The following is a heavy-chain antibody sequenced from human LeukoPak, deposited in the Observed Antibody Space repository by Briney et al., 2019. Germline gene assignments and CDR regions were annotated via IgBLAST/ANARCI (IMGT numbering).Heavy chain of an antibody. V-gene: IGHV3-66*02. CDR2: IYSGGST. CDR1: GFTVRNSY. J-gene: IGHJ6*03. Sequence: GGSLRLSCAVSGFTVRNSYMSWVRQAPGKGLEWVSVIYSGGSTYYADTVKGRFTISRDNSKNTLYLQMNSLGAEDTAVYYCARDSGTTVTGYYYYYMDVWGKGTTVTVSS. CDR3: ARDSGTTVTGYYYYYMDV. D-gene: IGHD4-17*01.